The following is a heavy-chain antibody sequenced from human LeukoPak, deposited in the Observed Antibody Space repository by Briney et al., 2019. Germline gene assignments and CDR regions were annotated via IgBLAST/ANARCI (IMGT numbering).Heavy chain of an antibody. Sequence: ASVKVSCKASGYTFTGYYMHWVRQAPGQGLEWMGWINPNSGGTNYAQKFQGRVTMTRDTSISTAYMELSRLRSDDTAVYYCARGRDLVTGLNWFDPWGQGTPVTVSS. J-gene: IGHJ5*02. V-gene: IGHV1-2*02. D-gene: IGHD5-18*01. CDR3: ARGRDLVTGLNWFDP. CDR1: GYTFTGYY. CDR2: INPNSGGT.